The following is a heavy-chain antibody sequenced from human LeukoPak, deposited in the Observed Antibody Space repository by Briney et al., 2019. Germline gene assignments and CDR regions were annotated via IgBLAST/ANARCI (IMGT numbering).Heavy chain of an antibody. CDR1: GYTLTELS. V-gene: IGHV1-24*01. Sequence: ASVKVSCKVSGYTLTELSMHWVRQAPGKGLEWMGGFDPEDVETIYGQKFQGRVTMTEDTSTDTAYMELSSLRSEDTAVYYCATPKENNWSMWFDYWGQGTLVTVSS. D-gene: IGHD1-20*01. J-gene: IGHJ4*02. CDR3: ATPKENNWSMWFDY. CDR2: FDPEDVET.